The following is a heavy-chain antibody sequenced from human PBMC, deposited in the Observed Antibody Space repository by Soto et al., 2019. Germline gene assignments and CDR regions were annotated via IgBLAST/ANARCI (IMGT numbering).Heavy chain of an antibody. J-gene: IGHJ4*02. CDR1: GFTLSDHY. D-gene: IGHD3-10*01. Sequence: EVHLVESGGGLVQPGGSLRLSCAASGFTLSDHYMDWVRQAPGKGLEWLGRTRNKAQNYITEYAASVKGRFRISRDDSKTSMYRQMKSLENEDTAVYYCGRWDRGACDYRGKGTLVSVS. V-gene: IGHV3-72*01. CDR2: TRNKAQNYIT. CDR3: GRWDRGACDY.